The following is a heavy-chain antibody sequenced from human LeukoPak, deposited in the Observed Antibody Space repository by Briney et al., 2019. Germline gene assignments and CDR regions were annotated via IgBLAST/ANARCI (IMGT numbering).Heavy chain of an antibody. D-gene: IGHD3-10*01. CDR3: ARVTYYYGSGSYTARKWFDP. CDR2: IYYSGST. Sequence: SETLSLTCTVSGGSISSYYWSWIRQPPGKGLEWIGYIYYSGSTNNNPSLKSRVTISVDTSKNQFSLKLSSVTAADTAVYYCARVTYYYGSGSYTARKWFDPWGQGTLVTVSS. CDR1: GGSISSYY. V-gene: IGHV4-59*01. J-gene: IGHJ5*02.